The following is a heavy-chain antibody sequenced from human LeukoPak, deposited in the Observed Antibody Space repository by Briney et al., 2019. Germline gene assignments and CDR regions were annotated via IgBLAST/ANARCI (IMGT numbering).Heavy chain of an antibody. V-gene: IGHV3-33*01. CDR1: GFTFTTYV. D-gene: IGHD2-8*01. CDR3: AAGEPYAY. CDR2: IWYDGSNK. J-gene: IGHJ4*02. Sequence: GGSLRLSCAASGFTFTTYVMHWVRQAPGKGLEWVAIIWYDGSNKYYADSVKGRFTISRDNSKNTLYLQMNSLRAEDTAVYYCAAGEPYAYWGQGTLVTVSS.